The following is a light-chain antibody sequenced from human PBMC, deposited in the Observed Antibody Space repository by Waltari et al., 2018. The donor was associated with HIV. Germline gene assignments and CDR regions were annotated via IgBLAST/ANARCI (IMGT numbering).Light chain of an antibody. CDR1: SIGDKS. CDR3: QVWDSTSDHRV. J-gene: IGLJ3*02. CDR2: YDS. Sequence: SYVLTQPPSVSVAPGKTATITCGGNSIGDKSVHWYQQKPGQAPVVVIYYDSDRPSGIPERCAGSNSGNTATLTSSRVEAGDEADYYCQVWDSTSDHRVFGGGTKLTVL. V-gene: IGLV3-21*04.